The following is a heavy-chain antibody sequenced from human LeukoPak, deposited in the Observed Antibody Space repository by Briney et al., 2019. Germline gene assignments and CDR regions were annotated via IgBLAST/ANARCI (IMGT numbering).Heavy chain of an antibody. D-gene: IGHD1-7*01. J-gene: IGHJ4*01. CDR1: GISISTYY. Sequence: PSETLSLTCAVSGISISTYYRSWIRQPAGKGLEWIGRIYTSGNTNYKPSLKSRLTISVDKSKNHLSLKLSSLTAADTAFYYCAGGPCGTAFDDWGHGTLVTVSS. CDR2: IYTSGNT. V-gene: IGHV4-4*07. CDR3: AGGPCGTAFDD.